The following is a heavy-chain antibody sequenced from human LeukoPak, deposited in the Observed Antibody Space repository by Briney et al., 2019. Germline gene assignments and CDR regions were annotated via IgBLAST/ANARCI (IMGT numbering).Heavy chain of an antibody. CDR3: ARHQSHYGDPSFDY. J-gene: IGHJ4*02. Sequence: KPSETLSLTCTVSGGSISSHDCYWGWIRQPPGKGLEWIGSICYSGNTHYNPSLKSRVTISVDTSKNQFSLKLRSVTAADTAVYYCARHQSHYGDPSFDYWGQGALVTVSS. CDR2: ICYSGNT. V-gene: IGHV4-39*07. CDR1: GGSISSHDCY. D-gene: IGHD4-17*01.